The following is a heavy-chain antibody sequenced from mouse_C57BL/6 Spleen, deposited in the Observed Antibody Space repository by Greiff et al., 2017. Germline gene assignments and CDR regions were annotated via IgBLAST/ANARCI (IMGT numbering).Heavy chain of an antibody. CDR3: ARDTNCAWYFDF. CDR1: GYSITSGYD. J-gene: IGHJ1*03. V-gene: IGHV3-1*01. CDR2: ISYSGST. Sequence: EVQLQESGPGLVKPSQSLTLSCTASGYSITSGYDWHWIRHFPGNKLEWMGYISYSGSTNYNPSLKSRISITHDTSKNHFFLKLNSVTTEDTATYYCARDTNCAWYFDFWGTGTTVTVSS. D-gene: IGHD4-1*01.